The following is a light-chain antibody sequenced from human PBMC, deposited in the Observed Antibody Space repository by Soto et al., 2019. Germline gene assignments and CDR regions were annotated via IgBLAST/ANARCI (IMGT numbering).Light chain of an antibody. Sequence: SYELTQPPSLSVAPGQTARITCGGDNIGSKSVHWYQQKPGQAPVLVVYDDTDRPSGIPGRFSGSNSGNTATLTITRVEAGDEADYYCQVWNYGSVIFGGGTKVTVL. CDR3: QVWNYGSVI. CDR2: DDT. V-gene: IGLV3-21*02. J-gene: IGLJ2*01. CDR1: NIGSKS.